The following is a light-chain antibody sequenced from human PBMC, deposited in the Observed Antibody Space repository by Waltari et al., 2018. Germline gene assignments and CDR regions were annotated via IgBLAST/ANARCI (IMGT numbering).Light chain of an antibody. V-gene: IGKV1-39*01. CDR3: QQTYSTPHT. J-gene: IGKJ4*01. Sequence: DIKLTQSPSSLSAPVGDRVTITCRDSQTISKFLNWYQQKPGKAPRLLIHAASNLESGVPSSFSGTGSETEFTLTISSLQPDDFATYFCQQTYSTPHTFGGGTEVEI. CDR1: QTISKF. CDR2: AAS.